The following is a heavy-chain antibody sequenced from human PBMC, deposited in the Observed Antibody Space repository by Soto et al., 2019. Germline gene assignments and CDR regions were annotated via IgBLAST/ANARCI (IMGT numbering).Heavy chain of an antibody. V-gene: IGHV4-34*01. CDR3: ATRITVFGLLIPPFDP. CDR2: INHTGGT. D-gene: IGHD3-3*01. Sequence: ASETLSLTCAVYGGSFSGYYWNWIRQPPGKGLEWIGEINHTGGTHYIPSLKSRVTMSVDTSKNQFSLRLSSVTAADTAIYYCATRITVFGLLIPPFDPWGQGTQVTSPQ. J-gene: IGHJ5*02. CDR1: GGSFSGYY.